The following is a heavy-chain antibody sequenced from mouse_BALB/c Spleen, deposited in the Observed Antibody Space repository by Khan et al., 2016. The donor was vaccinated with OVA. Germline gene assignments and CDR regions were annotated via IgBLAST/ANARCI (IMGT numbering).Heavy chain of an antibody. J-gene: IGHJ4*01. V-gene: IGHV2-3*01. CDR3: AKWGDGSTYAMDY. CDR2: IWGDGST. Sequence: QVQLKESGPGLVAPSQSLSITCTVSGFSLTSYGVNWVRQPPGKGLEWLGVIWGDGSTNYHSAPISRLSIFKDNSKSQGFLKLNSLQTDDTATYXCAKWGDGSTYAMDYWGQGTSVTVSS. CDR1: GFSLTSYG. D-gene: IGHD2-3*01.